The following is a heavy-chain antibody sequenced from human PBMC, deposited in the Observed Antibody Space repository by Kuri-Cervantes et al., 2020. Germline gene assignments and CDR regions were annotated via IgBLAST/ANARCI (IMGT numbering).Heavy chain of an antibody. D-gene: IGHD2-21*02. Sequence: GGSLRLSCAASGFTFSSYSMNWVRQAPGKGLEWVSYISSSSSTIYYADSVKGRFTISRDNAKNSLYLQMNSLRAEDTAVYYCARVWGAYCGGDCYSSNDYWGQGTLVTVSS. V-gene: IGHV3-48*01. CDR3: ARVWGAYCGGDCYSSNDY. J-gene: IGHJ4*02. CDR1: GFTFSSYS. CDR2: ISSSSSTI.